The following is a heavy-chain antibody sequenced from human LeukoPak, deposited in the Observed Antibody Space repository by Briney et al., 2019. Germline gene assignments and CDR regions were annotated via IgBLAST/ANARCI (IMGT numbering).Heavy chain of an antibody. V-gene: IGHV1-8*01. CDR2: MNPNSGNT. Sequence: GASVTVSCTASGYTFTSYDINWVRQAPGQGLEWMGWMNPNSGNTGYAQKFQGRVTMTRNTSTSTAYMELSSLRSEDTAVYYCARGTVVTALIDYWGQGTLVTVSS. CDR1: GYTFTSYD. D-gene: IGHD2-21*02. J-gene: IGHJ4*02. CDR3: ARGTVVTALIDY.